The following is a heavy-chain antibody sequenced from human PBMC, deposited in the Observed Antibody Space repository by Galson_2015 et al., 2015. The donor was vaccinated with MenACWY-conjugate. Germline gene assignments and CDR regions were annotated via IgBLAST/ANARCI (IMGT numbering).Heavy chain of an antibody. CDR2: INPGGSST. V-gene: IGHV3-74*01. CDR1: GFIFNTYW. CDR3: AKTRGASFYLDS. J-gene: IGHJ4*02. Sequence: SLRLSCAASGFIFNTYWMHWVRQAPGKGLVWVSRINPGGSSTTYADSVKDRFTISRDNAKNTLYLQMNRLRPEDTAVFYCAKTRGASFYLDSWGQGTLVTVSS. D-gene: IGHD1-26*01.